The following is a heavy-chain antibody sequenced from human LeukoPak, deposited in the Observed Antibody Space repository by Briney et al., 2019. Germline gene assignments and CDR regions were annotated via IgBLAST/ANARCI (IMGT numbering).Heavy chain of an antibody. Sequence: ASVKVSCKASGYTFTRYYMHWVRQAPGQGLEWMGIINPSGGSTSYAQKCQGRVTMTRDMSTSTVYMELSSLRSEDTAVYYCARDRSSYGFTDDYWGQGTLVTVSS. J-gene: IGHJ4*02. CDR3: ARDRSSYGFTDDY. CDR1: GYTFTRYY. D-gene: IGHD1-26*01. CDR2: INPSGGST. V-gene: IGHV1-46*01.